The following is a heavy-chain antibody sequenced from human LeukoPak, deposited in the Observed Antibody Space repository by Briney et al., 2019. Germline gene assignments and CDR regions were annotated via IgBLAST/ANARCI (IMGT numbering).Heavy chain of an antibody. CDR3: AKDGGAFDVDY. CDR1: GFSFSTYG. CDR2: IRYDGSNQ. V-gene: IGHV3-30*02. Sequence: HPGGSLRLSSATSGFSFSTYGMHWVRQAPGKGLEWVAFIRYDGSNQYYAASVKGRFTISRDSSKNTLYLQMNSLRPEDTAVYSCAKDGGAFDVDYWGQGTLVTVSS. J-gene: IGHJ4*02. D-gene: IGHD2-15*01.